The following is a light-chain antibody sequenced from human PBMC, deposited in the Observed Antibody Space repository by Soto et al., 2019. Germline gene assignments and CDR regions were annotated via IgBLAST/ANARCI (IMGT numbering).Light chain of an antibody. V-gene: IGKV1-27*01. CDR2: APS. J-gene: IGKJ4*01. CDR1: QGIGNY. Sequence: DIQMTQSPSSLSASVGDRVTITCRASQGIGNYLAWYQQRPGKVPKLLIYAPSTLQSGVPFRSSGSGSGPDCTLTISSLQPDDVATYYCQKYDHAPLTFGGGTKVEIK. CDR3: QKYDHAPLT.